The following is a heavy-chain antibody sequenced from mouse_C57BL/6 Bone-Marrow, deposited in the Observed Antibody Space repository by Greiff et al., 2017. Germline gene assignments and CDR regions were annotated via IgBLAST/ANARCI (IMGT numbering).Heavy chain of an antibody. Sequence: VQLQQSGAELAKPGASVKLSCKASGYTFTSYWMHWVKQRPGQGLEWIGYINPSSGYTKYNQKFKAKATLTADKSSSTAYMQRSSLTYEDSAVDYGARTRVRLRRWAMDYWGQGTSVTVSS. CDR2: INPSSGYT. D-gene: IGHD2-14*01. CDR3: ARTRVRLRRWAMDY. V-gene: IGHV1-7*01. CDR1: GYTFTSYW. J-gene: IGHJ4*01.